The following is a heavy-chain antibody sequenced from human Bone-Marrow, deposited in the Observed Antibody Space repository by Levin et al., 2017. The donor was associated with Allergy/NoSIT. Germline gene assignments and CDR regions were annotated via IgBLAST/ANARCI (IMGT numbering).Heavy chain of an antibody. CDR1: GLSVSNYY. Sequence: GGSLRLSCAASGLSVSNYYMTWVRQAPGKGLEWVSVIYTDGNPYYADSVKGRFTTSRDTSKNTIFLQMNSLRGEDTAVYYCARYDGINLKGALDLWGPGTMVTVSS. CDR2: IYTDGNP. V-gene: IGHV3-53*01. CDR3: ARYDGINLKGALDL. J-gene: IGHJ3*01. D-gene: IGHD3-10*01.